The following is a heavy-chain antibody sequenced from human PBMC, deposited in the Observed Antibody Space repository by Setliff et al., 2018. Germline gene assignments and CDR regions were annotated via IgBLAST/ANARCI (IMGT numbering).Heavy chain of an antibody. D-gene: IGHD3-10*01. Sequence: LRLSCGASGFSFSTHSMTWVRQAPGKGLEWVSSISSSSSYIYYADSVKGRFTISRDNAENSLYLQMNSLRAEDTAVYYCARDRLSSITMVRGVSDYWGQGTLVTVSS. CDR3: ARDRLSSITMVRGVSDY. CDR2: ISSSSSYI. J-gene: IGHJ4*02. V-gene: IGHV3-21*04. CDR1: GFSFSTHS.